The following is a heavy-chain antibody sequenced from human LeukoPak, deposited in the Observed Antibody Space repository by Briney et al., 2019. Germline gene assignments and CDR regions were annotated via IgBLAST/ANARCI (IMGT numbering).Heavy chain of an antibody. CDR2: IYYSGST. J-gene: IGHJ4*02. CDR3: ARFPGLRLKGGYFDY. Sequence: KPSETLSLTCTVSGGSISSGDYYWSWIRQPPGKGLEWIGYIYYSGSTYYNPSLKSRVTISVDTSKNQFSLKLSSVTAADTAVYYCARFPGLRLKGGYFDYWGQGTLVTVSS. D-gene: IGHD5-12*01. V-gene: IGHV4-30-4*01. CDR1: GGSISSGDYY.